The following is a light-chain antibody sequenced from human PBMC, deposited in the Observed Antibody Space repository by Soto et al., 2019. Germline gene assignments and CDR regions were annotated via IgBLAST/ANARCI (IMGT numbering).Light chain of an antibody. V-gene: IGLV2-8*01. CDR2: EVS. CDR1: SSDVGGYNY. CDR3: ALWDDRLRRPV. J-gene: IGLJ3*02. Sequence: QSALTQPPSASGSPGQSVTISCTGTSSDVGGYNYVSWYQQHPGKAPKLMIYEVSKRPSGVPDRFSGSKSGNTASLTVSGLQAEDEADYYCALWDDRLRRPVFGGGTKLTVL.